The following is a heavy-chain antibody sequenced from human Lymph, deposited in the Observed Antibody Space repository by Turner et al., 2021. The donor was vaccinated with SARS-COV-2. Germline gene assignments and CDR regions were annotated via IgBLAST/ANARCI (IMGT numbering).Heavy chain of an antibody. Sequence: VQLLESGGGLVQPGRSLRRSCAASGFPFSSYAMSCVRQAAGKGLEWVSTISGSGGSTYYADSVKGRFTISRDNSKNTLYLQMNSLRAEDTAVYYCAKNEMAMIVVVITLFDYWGQGTLVTVSS. CDR1: GFPFSSYA. CDR2: ISGSGGST. J-gene: IGHJ4*02. V-gene: IGHV3-23*01. CDR3: AKNEMAMIVVVITLFDY. D-gene: IGHD3-22*01.